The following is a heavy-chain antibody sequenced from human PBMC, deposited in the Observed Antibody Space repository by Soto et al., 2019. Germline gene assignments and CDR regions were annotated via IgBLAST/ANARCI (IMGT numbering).Heavy chain of an antibody. CDR2: IYYSGST. D-gene: IGHD6-13*01. CDR3: ARGPYSSSWSPNWFDP. Sequence: ASETLSLTCTVSGGSISSGDYYWSWIRQPPGKGLEWIGYIYYSGSTYYNPSLKSRVTISVDTSKNQFSLKLSSVTAADTAVYYCARGPYSSSWSPNWFDPGAREPWSPSPQ. CDR1: GGSISSGDYY. V-gene: IGHV4-30-4*01. J-gene: IGHJ5*02.